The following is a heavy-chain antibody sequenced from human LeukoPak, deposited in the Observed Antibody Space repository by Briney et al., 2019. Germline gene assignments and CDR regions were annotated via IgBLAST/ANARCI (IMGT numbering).Heavy chain of an antibody. V-gene: IGHV4-4*07. CDR3: ARGSGSYRPLYFFDY. D-gene: IGHD1-26*01. Sequence: ASETLSLTCSVSGGSFSNYYCNWIRQPAGKGREWIGRIDSSGTTKYNPSLKSRVTMSIDTSQREVSLTLSSMTAADTAVYFCARGSGSYRPLYFFDYWGQGTLVTVSS. J-gene: IGHJ4*02. CDR2: IDSSGTT. CDR1: GGSFSNYY.